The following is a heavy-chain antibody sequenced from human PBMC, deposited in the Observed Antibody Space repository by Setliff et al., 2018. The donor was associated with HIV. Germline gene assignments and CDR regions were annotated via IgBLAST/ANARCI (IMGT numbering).Heavy chain of an antibody. V-gene: IGHV4-61*02. CDR3: ARARITMTGGRLEPYAFDR. Sequence: PSETLSLTCTVSGGSISSSNYYWSWIRQPAGKGLEWIGRIYTSGSTNYNPSLKSRVTMSVDTSKNQLSLKLRSVTAADTAVYYCARARITMTGGRLEPYAFDRWGQGTKVTVSS. CDR1: GGSISSSNYY. J-gene: IGHJ3*01. CDR2: IYTSGST. D-gene: IGHD3-22*01.